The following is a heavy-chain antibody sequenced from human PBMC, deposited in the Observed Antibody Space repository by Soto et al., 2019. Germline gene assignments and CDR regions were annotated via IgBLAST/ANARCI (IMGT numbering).Heavy chain of an antibody. J-gene: IGHJ5*01. V-gene: IGHV1-18*01. Sequence: GGSVKVSCKASGYIFTSYGITLVRQAPGQGLEWMGWISAYKGDTKYAQTVQDRVTMTTDTSTRTAYMELRSLTSDDTAVYYCARVAVAGTSQPTHGFDSWGQGTMVTVSS. CDR1: GYIFTSYG. D-gene: IGHD6-19*01. CDR2: ISAYKGDT. CDR3: ARVAVAGTSQPTHGFDS.